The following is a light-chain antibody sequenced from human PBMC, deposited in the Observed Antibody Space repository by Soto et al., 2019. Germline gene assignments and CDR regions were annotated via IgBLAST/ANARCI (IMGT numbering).Light chain of an antibody. Sequence: VLPQCLATLHRHPGLTATLDRWASQSVSNYLAWYQQKPGKAPKLLMYDASSWDTGVPARFSGSGFGTDFTLTISSLQPEDFATYYCLQDYISPRTFGQGTKVDIK. CDR2: DAS. CDR1: QSVSNY. J-gene: IGKJ1*01. CDR3: LQDYISPRT. V-gene: IGKV3-11*01.